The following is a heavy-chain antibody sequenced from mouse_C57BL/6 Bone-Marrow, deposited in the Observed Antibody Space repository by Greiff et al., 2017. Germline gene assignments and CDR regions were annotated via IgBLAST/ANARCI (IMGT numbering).Heavy chain of an antibody. CDR3: AKNRGLWYFDV. CDR1: GFSLTSYG. Sequence: QVQLKESGPGLVQPSQSLSITCTVSGFSLTSYGVHWVRQSPGKGLEWLGVIWRGGSTDYNAAFVSRLSITKDNSKSQVFFKMNSLQADDTAIYYCAKNRGLWYFDVWGTGTTVTVSS. CDR2: IWRGGST. D-gene: IGHD3-3*01. J-gene: IGHJ1*03. V-gene: IGHV2-5*01.